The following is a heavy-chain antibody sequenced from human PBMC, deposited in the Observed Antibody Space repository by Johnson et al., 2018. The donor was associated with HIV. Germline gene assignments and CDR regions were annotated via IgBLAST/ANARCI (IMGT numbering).Heavy chain of an antibody. V-gene: IGHV3-64*01. J-gene: IGHJ3*02. Sequence: VQLVESGGGLVQPGGSLRLSCAASGFIFSSYAMHWVRQGPGKRLEFVSAISSNGGSTYYANSVKGIFTISRDNSKNTLYLQMGSLRTEDMAVYYRARGAGYFDWLSADEGFAFDIWGQGTMVTVSS. CDR1: GFIFSSYA. CDR3: ARGAGYFDWLSADEGFAFDI. CDR2: ISSNGGST. D-gene: IGHD3-9*01.